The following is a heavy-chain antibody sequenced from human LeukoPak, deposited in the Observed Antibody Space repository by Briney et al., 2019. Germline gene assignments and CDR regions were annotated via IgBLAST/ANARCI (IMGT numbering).Heavy chain of an antibody. CDR1: GGTFSSYA. CDR3: ARDAHPHYYDSSGGNYYYYYYMDV. CDR2: IIPIFGTA. V-gene: IGHV1-69*05. Sequence: SVKVSCKASGGTFSSYAISWVRQAPGQGLDWMGGIIPIFGTANYAQKFQGRVTITTDESTSTAYMELSSLRSEDTAVYYCARDAHPHYYDSSGGNYYYYYYMDVWGKGTTVTVSS. D-gene: IGHD3-22*01. J-gene: IGHJ6*03.